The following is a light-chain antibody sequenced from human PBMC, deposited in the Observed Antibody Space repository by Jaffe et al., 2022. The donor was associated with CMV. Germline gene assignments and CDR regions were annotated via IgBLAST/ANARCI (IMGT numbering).Light chain of an antibody. CDR2: DVT. V-gene: IGLV2-14*03. J-gene: IGLJ3*02. Sequence: QSALTQPASVSGSPGQSITISCAGSSSDIGAYNYVSWYQQYPDKAPKLIIYDVTNRPSGVSGRFSASKSANTASLTISGLQAEDEADYYCTSYTTSHSWVFGGGTKLTVL. CDR1: SSDIGAYNY. CDR3: TSYTTSHSWV.